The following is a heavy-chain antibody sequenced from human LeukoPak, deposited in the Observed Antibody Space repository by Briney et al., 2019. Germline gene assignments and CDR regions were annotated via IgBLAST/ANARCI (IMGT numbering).Heavy chain of an antibody. Sequence: PGGSLRLSCAASGFTFSSYEMNWVRQAPGKGLEWVSYISSSGSTIYYADSVKGRFTISRGNAKNPLYLQMNSLRAEDTAVYYCARTKDIVVVVAATYFDYWGQGTLVTVSS. V-gene: IGHV3-48*03. J-gene: IGHJ4*02. D-gene: IGHD2-15*01. CDR2: ISSSGSTI. CDR3: ARTKDIVVVVAATYFDY. CDR1: GFTFSSYE.